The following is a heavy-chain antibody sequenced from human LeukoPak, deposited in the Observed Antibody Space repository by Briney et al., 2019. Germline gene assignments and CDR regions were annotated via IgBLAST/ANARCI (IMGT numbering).Heavy chain of an antibody. CDR2: ISGSGGST. Sequence: GGSLRLSCAASGFTFSSYAMSWVCQAPGKGLEWVSAISGSGGSTYYADSVKGRFTISRDNSKNTLYLQMNSLRAEDTAVYYCVRDRSGWAGDYWGQGTLVTVSS. V-gene: IGHV3-23*01. J-gene: IGHJ4*02. CDR3: VRDRSGWAGDY. D-gene: IGHD6-19*01. CDR1: GFTFSSYA.